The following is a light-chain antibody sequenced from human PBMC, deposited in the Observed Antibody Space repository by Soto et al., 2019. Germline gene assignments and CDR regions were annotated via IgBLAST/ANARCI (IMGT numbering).Light chain of an antibody. CDR1: RSVSSS. CDR3: QQYNNWPVT. Sequence: EIVMTQYPSTLSVSPGERATLSCRASRSVSSSVAWYQQKPGQAPRLLIYGASTRATAIPARFSGSGSGTEFTLTISSLQSEDFAVYYCQQYNNWPVTFGQGTKVDIK. V-gene: IGKV3-15*01. J-gene: IGKJ1*01. CDR2: GAS.